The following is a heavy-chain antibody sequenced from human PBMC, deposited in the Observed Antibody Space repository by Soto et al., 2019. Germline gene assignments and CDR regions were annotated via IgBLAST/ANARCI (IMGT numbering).Heavy chain of an antibody. CDR3: ARRYGGNFDY. D-gene: IGHD3-16*01. CDR2: IYYSGST. V-gene: IGHV4-61*08. Sequence: SETLSHTCAVSGGSISSGGYSWSWIRQPPGKGLEWIGYIYYSGSTNYNPSLKSRVTISVDTSKNQFSLKLSSVTAADTAVYYCARRYGGNFDYWGQGTLVTVSS. J-gene: IGHJ4*02. CDR1: GGSISSGGYS.